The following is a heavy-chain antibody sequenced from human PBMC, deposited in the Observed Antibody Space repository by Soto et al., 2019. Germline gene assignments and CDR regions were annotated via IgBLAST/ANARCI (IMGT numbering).Heavy chain of an antibody. V-gene: IGHV4-34*01. D-gene: IGHD3-10*01. Sequence: QVQLQQWGAGLLKPSETLSITCAVYGGSFSGYQLTWIRQTPGKGPEWIGEINDSGNINYNPSLKSRVTILLDTPKKQISLKLSSVTAADSAVYYCARGLILWFGELSRRGGYYYYMDVWGKGTTVTVSS. J-gene: IGHJ6*03. CDR2: INDSGNI. CDR1: GGSFSGYQ. CDR3: ARGLILWFGELSRRGGYYYYMDV.